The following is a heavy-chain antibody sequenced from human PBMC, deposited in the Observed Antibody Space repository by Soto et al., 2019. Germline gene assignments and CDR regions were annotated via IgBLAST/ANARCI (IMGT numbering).Heavy chain of an antibody. CDR2: IYTSGST. CDR3: ARPRVKSSGWYYLDF. D-gene: IGHD6-19*01. J-gene: IGHJ4*02. Sequence: SETLSLTCTVSGGSISTYYWSWIRQPPGKGLEWIGYIYTSGSTNYNPSLKSRVTISVDTSKNQLSLKLRSVTAADTAVYYCARPRVKSSGWYYLDFWGLGTLVTVSS. V-gene: IGHV4-4*08. CDR1: GGSISTYY.